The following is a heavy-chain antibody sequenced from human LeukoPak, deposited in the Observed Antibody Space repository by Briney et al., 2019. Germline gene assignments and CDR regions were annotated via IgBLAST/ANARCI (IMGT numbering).Heavy chain of an antibody. J-gene: IGHJ4*02. CDR1: GYTFTSYG. V-gene: IGHV1-18*04. Sequence: GASVKVSCKASGYTFTSYGISWVGQAPGQGLEWMGWISAYNGNTNYAQKLQGRVTIATDTSPSTAYMELRSLRPDETAVYSCARDRGYSYVDYWGQGTLVPVSS. CDR2: ISAYNGNT. CDR3: ARDRGYSYVDY. D-gene: IGHD5-18*01.